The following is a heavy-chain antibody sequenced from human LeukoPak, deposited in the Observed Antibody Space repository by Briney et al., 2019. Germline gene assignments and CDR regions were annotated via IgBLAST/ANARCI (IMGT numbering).Heavy chain of an antibody. CDR3: AIDILTGYPPGY. V-gene: IGHV3-74*01. J-gene: IGHJ4*02. CDR1: GFTFSNAW. D-gene: IGHD3-9*01. CDR2: ISTDARTI. Sequence: GGSLRLSCAASGFTFSNAWMHWVRHAPGKGLVWVSHISTDARTITYADFVKGRFTISRDNAKNTVYLQMNSLRAEDTAVYFCAIDILTGYPPGYWGQGTLVTVSS.